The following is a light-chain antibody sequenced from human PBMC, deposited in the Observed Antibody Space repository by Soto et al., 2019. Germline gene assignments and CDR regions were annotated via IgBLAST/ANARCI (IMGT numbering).Light chain of an antibody. J-gene: IGLJ1*01. V-gene: IGLV2-14*01. CDR1: SSDVGGYNY. CDR3: SSYTTSSTHV. Sequence: QSALTQPASVSGSPGQSITISCTGTSSDVGGYNYVSWYQQHPGKAPKLMIYEVSSRPSGVSNRFSGSKSGNTASLTISGLQAEDEADYYRSSYTTSSTHVFGIGTKVTV. CDR2: EVS.